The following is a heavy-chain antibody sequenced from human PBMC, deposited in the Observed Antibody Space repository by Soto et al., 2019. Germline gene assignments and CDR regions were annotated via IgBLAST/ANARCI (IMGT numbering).Heavy chain of an antibody. CDR1: GFNYNNFA. Sequence: EVLLVESGGGLVQPGGSLRLSCAVSGFNYNNFAMTWVRQAPGKGLEWVADISASGATIFYADSVKGRFSISRDNARKSLYLQMNSLRLEDTAVYYCARFFGKYSYDQRYLGDWGQGTLVSVSS. V-gene: IGHV3-48*03. D-gene: IGHD5-18*01. CDR3: ARFFGKYSYDQRYLGD. J-gene: IGHJ4*02. CDR2: ISASGATI.